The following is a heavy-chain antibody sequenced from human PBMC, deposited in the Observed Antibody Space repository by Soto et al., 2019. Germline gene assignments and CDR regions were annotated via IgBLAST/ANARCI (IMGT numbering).Heavy chain of an antibody. CDR1: GDSVSSNSVA. CDR3: ARRDHTKHYFDY. Sequence: KQSQTLSLTCAISGDSVSSNSVAWKWIRQSPSRGLEWLGRTYYRSKWFNDYAESVKSRITINPDTSKNQFSLQLNSVTPEDTAVYYCARRDHTKHYFDYWGQGILVTVSS. J-gene: IGHJ4*02. CDR2: TYYRSKWFN. V-gene: IGHV6-1*01. D-gene: IGHD2-8*01.